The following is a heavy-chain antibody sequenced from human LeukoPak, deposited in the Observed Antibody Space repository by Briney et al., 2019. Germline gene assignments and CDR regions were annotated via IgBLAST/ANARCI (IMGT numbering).Heavy chain of an antibody. Sequence: PAGSLRLSCAASGFTFSSYAMHWVRQAPGKGLEYVSTISSNGGSTYYANSVKGRFTISRDNSKNTLYLQMGSLRAEDMAVYYCARDRGTLPGYFDYWGQGTLVTVSS. CDR3: ARDRGTLPGYFDY. V-gene: IGHV3-64*01. CDR1: GFTFSSYA. J-gene: IGHJ4*02. D-gene: IGHD1-7*01. CDR2: ISSNGGST.